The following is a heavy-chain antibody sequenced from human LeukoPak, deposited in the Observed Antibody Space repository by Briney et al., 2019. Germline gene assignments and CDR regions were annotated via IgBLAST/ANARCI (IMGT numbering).Heavy chain of an antibody. Sequence: SETLSLTCSVSGYNINKGYFWGWIRQPPGKGLEWIGTIYYSGSTYHNPSLKSRVTISVDTSKNQFSLKLSSVTAADTAVYYCARDPAMLRSFDYWGQGTLVTVSS. J-gene: IGHJ4*02. CDR1: GYNINKGYF. V-gene: IGHV4-38-2*02. CDR3: ARDPAMLRSFDY. CDR2: IYYSGST. D-gene: IGHD3-16*01.